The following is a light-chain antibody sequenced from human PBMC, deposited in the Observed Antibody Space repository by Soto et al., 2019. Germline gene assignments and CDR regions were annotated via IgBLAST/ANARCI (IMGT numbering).Light chain of an antibody. CDR1: EFVSRSF. CDR2: GAS. V-gene: IGKV3-20*01. J-gene: IGKJ1*01. CDR3: QQYDTSLTWT. Sequence: DIVLTQSPGTLSLSPGESATLSCRASEFVSRSFLGWYQQKSGQAPRLLIYGASTRATGIPDRFRGSGSGTEFTLTISRLEPEDFAVYYCQQYDTSLTWTFGQGTKLEIK.